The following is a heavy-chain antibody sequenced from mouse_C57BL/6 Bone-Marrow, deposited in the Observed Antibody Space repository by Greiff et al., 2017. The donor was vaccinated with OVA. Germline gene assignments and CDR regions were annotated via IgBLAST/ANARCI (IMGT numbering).Heavy chain of an antibody. Sequence: VQLQQSGAELVKPGASVKLSCKASGYTFTSYWMQWVKQRPGQGLEWIGEIDPSDSYTNYNQKFKGKATLTVDTSSSTAYMQLSSLTSEDSAVYYCAREETAQATGAMDYWGQGTSVTVSS. CDR3: AREETAQATGAMDY. V-gene: IGHV1-50*01. CDR2: IDPSDSYT. D-gene: IGHD3-2*02. CDR1: GYTFTSYW. J-gene: IGHJ4*01.